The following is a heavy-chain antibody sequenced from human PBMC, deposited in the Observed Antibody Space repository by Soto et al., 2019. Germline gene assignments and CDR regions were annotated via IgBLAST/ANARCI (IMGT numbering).Heavy chain of an antibody. CDR2: ISGSDGST. CDR1: GFTFSTYA. CDR3: GKGTRSSTSSSIVDC. Sequence: GGSLRLSCAASGFTFSTYAMSWVRQAPGKGLEWVSIISGSDGSTYYADSVKGRFTISRDDSRNTLYLQMNTLRAEDTAVYYCGKGTRSSTSSSIVDCWGQGTLVTVSS. D-gene: IGHD2-2*01. V-gene: IGHV3-23*01. J-gene: IGHJ4*02.